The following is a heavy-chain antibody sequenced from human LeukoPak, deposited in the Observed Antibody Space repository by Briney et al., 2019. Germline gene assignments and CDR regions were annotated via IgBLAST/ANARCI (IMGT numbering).Heavy chain of an antibody. V-gene: IGHV3-21*06. D-gene: IGHD6-13*01. J-gene: IGHJ4*02. CDR3: ARVAEAAAFDS. CDR1: GFTVSSNY. CDR2: ISSNSRYI. Sequence: GGSLRLSCAASGFTVSSNYMNWVRQAPGKGLEWVSSISSNSRYIYYADSMRGRFTISRDNAKNSLYLQMNSLKPEDTAVYYCARVAEAAAFDSWGQGTLVTVSS.